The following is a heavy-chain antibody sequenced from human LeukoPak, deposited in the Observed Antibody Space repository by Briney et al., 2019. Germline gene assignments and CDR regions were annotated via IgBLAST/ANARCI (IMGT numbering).Heavy chain of an antibody. D-gene: IGHD6-19*01. Sequence: GGSLRLSCAGSGFIFRTYGIHWVRQAPGKGLEWVANMKQDGNEEYYVDSVKGRFTNSRDNAKNSLYLQMNRLRAEDTAVYYCARPYSSGWYGVFNYWGQGTLVTVSS. CDR2: MKQDGNEE. J-gene: IGHJ4*02. V-gene: IGHV3-7*05. CDR1: GFIFRTYG. CDR3: ARPYSSGWYGVFNY.